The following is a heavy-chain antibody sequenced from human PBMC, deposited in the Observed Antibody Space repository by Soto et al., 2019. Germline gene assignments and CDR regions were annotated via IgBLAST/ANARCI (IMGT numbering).Heavy chain of an antibody. V-gene: IGHV4-31*03. CDR1: GDSVSSGGSY. Sequence: SETLSLTCSVSGDSVSSGGSYWSWVRQHPGRGLEWVGFIYDSGRAYYNPSLKSRAIVSVDTSQNQFSLKSSSVTAADTAVYYCAKGNPSCLGANAFDVWGPGRMVTVSS. D-gene: IGHD2-2*01. J-gene: IGHJ3*01. CDR2: IYDSGRA. CDR3: AKGNPSCLGANAFDV.